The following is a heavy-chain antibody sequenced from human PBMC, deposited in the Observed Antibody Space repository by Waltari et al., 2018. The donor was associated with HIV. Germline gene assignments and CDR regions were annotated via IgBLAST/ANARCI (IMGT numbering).Heavy chain of an antibody. CDR2: SHASGRT. V-gene: IGHV4-61*02. D-gene: IGHD5-18*01. CDR3: ARGPTAMVTFDS. CDR1: GGSISGGGYY. J-gene: IGHJ4*02. Sequence: QVQLQESGPGLVKPSQTLSLTCTASGGSISGGGYYWSWVRQPAGKGLEWIGRSHASGRTNYNPSLRSRVTISVDASKNQFSLKLTSVTAADTAVYFCARGPTAMVTFDSWGQGTLVTVSS.